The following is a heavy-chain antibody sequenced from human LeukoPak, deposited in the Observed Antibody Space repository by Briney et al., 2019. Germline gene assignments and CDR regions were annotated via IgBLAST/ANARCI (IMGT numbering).Heavy chain of an antibody. CDR3: ARGRAARWLQYDYYYYYMDV. CDR2: IIPIFGTA. D-gene: IGHD5-24*01. V-gene: IGHV1-69*05. Sequence: AASVKVSCKASGGTFSSYAISWVRQAPGQGLEWMGGIIPIFGTASYAQKFQGRVTITTDESTSTAYMELSSLRSEDTAVYYCARGRAARWLQYDYYYYYMDVWGKGTTVTVSS. J-gene: IGHJ6*03. CDR1: GGTFSSYA.